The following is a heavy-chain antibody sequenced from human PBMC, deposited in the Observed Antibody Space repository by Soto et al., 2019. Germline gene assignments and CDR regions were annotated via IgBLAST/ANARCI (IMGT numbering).Heavy chain of an antibody. CDR1: GFIFSRYD. Sequence: QVQLVESGGGVVQPGRSLRLSCAASGFIFSRYDMHWLRPAPGKGLEWVTLISSDGSNKYYADSVKGRFTISRDNSKNTLYLQMSSLRAEDAAMYYCAKVGSSWFEGAFDIWGQGTMVTVSS. J-gene: IGHJ3*02. D-gene: IGHD6-13*01. CDR2: ISSDGSNK. CDR3: AKVGSSWFEGAFDI. V-gene: IGHV3-30*18.